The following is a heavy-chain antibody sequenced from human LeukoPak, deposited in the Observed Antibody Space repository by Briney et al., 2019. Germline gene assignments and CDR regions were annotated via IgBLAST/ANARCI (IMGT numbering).Heavy chain of an antibody. Sequence: PGGSLRLSCAASGFTFSSYAMSWVRQAPGKGLEWVSVISGSSSTTYYADSVKGRFTISRDNSKNTLHLQMNSLRAEDTAAYYCARIPKTTYFDYWGQGTLVTVSS. V-gene: IGHV3-23*01. J-gene: IGHJ4*02. CDR1: GFTFSSYA. CDR3: ARIPKTTYFDY. D-gene: IGHD4-17*01. CDR2: ISGSSSTT.